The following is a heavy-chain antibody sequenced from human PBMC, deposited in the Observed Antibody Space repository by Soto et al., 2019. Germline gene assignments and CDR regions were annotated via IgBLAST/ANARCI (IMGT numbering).Heavy chain of an antibody. CDR1: GFTFSSYA. V-gene: IGHV3-23*01. J-gene: IGHJ4*02. CDR2: ISGSGGST. CDR3: AKERFLSSSWTRPIDY. Sequence: GGSLRLSCAASGFTFSSYAMSWVRQAPGKGLEWVSAISGSGGSTYYADSVKGRFTISRDNSKNTLYLQMNSLRAEDTAVYYCAKERFLSSSWTRPIDYWGQGTLVTVSS. D-gene: IGHD6-13*01.